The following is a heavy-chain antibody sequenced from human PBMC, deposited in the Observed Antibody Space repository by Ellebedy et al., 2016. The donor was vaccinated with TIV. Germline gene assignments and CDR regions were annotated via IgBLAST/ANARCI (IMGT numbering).Heavy chain of an antibody. CDR3: ACWSCDCNGPFDY. V-gene: IGHV3-23*01. Sequence: GESLKISCAASGSPFKTHAVSWFRQAPGKELEWVSAISGGGGTTTNADSVKGRFTVSRDNAKDTLYLEMNSLRAEDTAVDYFACWSCDCNGPFDYWGQGTLVTVSS. CDR1: GSPFKTHA. J-gene: IGHJ4*02. D-gene: IGHD2-21*02. CDR2: ISGGGGTT.